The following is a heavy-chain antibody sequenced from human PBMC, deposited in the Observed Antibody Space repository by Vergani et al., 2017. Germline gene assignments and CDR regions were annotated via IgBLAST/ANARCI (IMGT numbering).Heavy chain of an antibody. Sequence: QVQLQESGPGLVKPSETLSLTCTVSGGSISSYYWSWIRQPPGKGLEWIGYIYYSGSTNYNPSLKSRVTISVDTSKNQFSLKLSSVTAADTAVYYCARDIRGYDSSGYYFSNYWGQGTLVTVSS. J-gene: IGHJ4*02. D-gene: IGHD3-22*01. CDR3: ARDIRGYDSSGYYFSNY. V-gene: IGHV4-59*01. CDR1: GGSISSYY. CDR2: IYYSGST.